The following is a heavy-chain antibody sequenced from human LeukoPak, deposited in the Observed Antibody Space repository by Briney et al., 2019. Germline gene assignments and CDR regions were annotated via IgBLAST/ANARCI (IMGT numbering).Heavy chain of an antibody. CDR2: IYYSGST. CDR1: GGSVSSGSYY. J-gene: IGHJ5*02. V-gene: IGHV4-61*01. CDR3: ARGTYYDFWSGYYNPAPNWFDP. D-gene: IGHD3-3*01. Sequence: KPSETLSLTCTVSGGSVSSGSYYWSWIRQPPGKGLVWIGYIYYSGSTNYNPSLKSRVTISVDTSKNQFSLKLSSVTAADTAVYYCARGTYYDFWSGYYNPAPNWFDPWGQGTLVTVSS.